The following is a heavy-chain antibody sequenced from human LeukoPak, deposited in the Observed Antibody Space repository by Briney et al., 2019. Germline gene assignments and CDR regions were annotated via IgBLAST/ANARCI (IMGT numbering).Heavy chain of an antibody. Sequence: PSETLSLTCTVSGGSISRSSYYQGWIRQPPGKGLEWIGSIYNSGSTFYNPSLQSRVTISVDTSKSHFSLKLSSVTAADTAVYYCARGSSGFDNWGQGTLVTVSS. J-gene: IGHJ4*02. CDR1: GGSISRSSYY. V-gene: IGHV4-39*02. CDR2: IYNSGST. CDR3: ARGSSGFDN. D-gene: IGHD2-8*02.